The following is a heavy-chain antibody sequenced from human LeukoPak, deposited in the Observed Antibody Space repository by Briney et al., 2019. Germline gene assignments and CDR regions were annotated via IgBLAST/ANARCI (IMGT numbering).Heavy chain of an antibody. CDR2: ISSSGSTI. CDR1: GFTFSSYE. CDR3: ARDPEIAAAGTFDY. Sequence: GGSLRLSCAASGFTFSSYEMNWVRQAPGKGLEWVSYISSSGSTIYYPDSLKGRFTISRDNAKNSLYLQMTRLRTEDTAVYYCARDPEIAAAGTFDYWGQGTLVTVSS. J-gene: IGHJ4*02. V-gene: IGHV3-48*03. D-gene: IGHD6-13*01.